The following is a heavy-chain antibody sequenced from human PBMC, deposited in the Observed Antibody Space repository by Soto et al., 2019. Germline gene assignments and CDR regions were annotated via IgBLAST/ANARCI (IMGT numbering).Heavy chain of an antibody. J-gene: IGHJ4*02. V-gene: IGHV1-2*02. Sequence: QLVQSGAEVTKPGASVKVSCKTSGYNFSAHYIHWVRQPPGQGLEWMGWISPRRGDHHSADKFKDRWTLTTDTATTTGFMHLSGLTVNDSAVYYFAKGGGYGNGHWGQGTTIIVSS. CDR1: GYNFSAHY. CDR3: AKGGGYGNGH. D-gene: IGHD5-18*01. CDR2: ISPRRGDH.